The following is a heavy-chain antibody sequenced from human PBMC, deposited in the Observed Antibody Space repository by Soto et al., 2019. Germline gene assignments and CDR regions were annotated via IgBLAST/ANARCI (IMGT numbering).Heavy chain of an antibody. CDR2: ISSSSSTI. Sequence: PGGSLRLSCAASGFTFSSSSMNWVCQAPGKGLEWVSYISSSSSTIYYADSVKGRFTISRDNAKNSLYLQMNSLRAEDTAVYYCAREADILNWFDPWGQGTLVTVSS. J-gene: IGHJ5*02. D-gene: IGHD3-9*01. V-gene: IGHV3-48*01. CDR3: AREADILNWFDP. CDR1: GFTFSSSS.